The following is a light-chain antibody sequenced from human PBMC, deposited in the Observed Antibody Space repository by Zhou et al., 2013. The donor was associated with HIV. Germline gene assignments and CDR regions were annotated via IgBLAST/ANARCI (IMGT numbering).Light chain of an antibody. CDR3: LQHNSLPQT. CDR2: KAS. V-gene: IGKV1-5*03. CDR1: QSVSSW. Sequence: DIQMTQSPSTLSASVGDRVTITCRASQSVSSWLAWYQQKPGKAPKLLIYKASSLESGVPSRFSGSGSGTVFTLTISSLRLEDFATYYCLQHNSLPQTFGQGTKVEIK. J-gene: IGKJ1*01.